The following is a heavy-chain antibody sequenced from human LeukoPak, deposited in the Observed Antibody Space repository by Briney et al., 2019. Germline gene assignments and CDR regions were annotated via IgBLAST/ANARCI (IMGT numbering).Heavy chain of an antibody. J-gene: IGHJ5*02. CDR3: ARQSTIAAARIDP. Sequence: SETLSLTCAVYGGSFSGYYWSWIRQPPGKGLEWIGEINHSGSTNYNPSLKSRVTISVDTSKNQFSLKLGSVTAADTAVYYCARQSTIAAARIDPWGQGTLVTVSS. D-gene: IGHD6-25*01. CDR2: INHSGST. V-gene: IGHV4-34*01. CDR1: GGSFSGYY.